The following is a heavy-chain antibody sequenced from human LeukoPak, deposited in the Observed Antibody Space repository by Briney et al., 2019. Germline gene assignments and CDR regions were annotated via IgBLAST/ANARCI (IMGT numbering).Heavy chain of an antibody. V-gene: IGHV3-48*03. CDR1: GFTFSTYE. CDR2: FTSGYTI. J-gene: IGHJ4*02. Sequence: GGSLRLSCAASGFTFSTYEMSWVRQAPGKGLEWVASFTSGYTIYFADSVRGRFSISRDNAKNSLYLQMNSLRAEDTAVYYCARDKDVYFDYWGQRTLVTVSS. CDR3: ARDKDVYFDY.